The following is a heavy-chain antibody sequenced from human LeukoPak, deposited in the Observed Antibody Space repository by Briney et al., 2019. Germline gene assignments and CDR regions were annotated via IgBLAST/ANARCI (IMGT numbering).Heavy chain of an antibody. CDR1: GGSISSYY. D-gene: IGHD4-23*01. J-gene: IGHJ3*02. CDR2: IYTSGST. CDR3: ARVGGNTLDDAFDI. Sequence: TSETLSHTCTVSGGSISSYYWSWIRQPAGKGLEWIGRIYTSGSTNYNPSLKSRVTTSVDTSKNQFSLKLSSVTAADTAVYYCARVGGNTLDDAFDIWGQGTMVTVSS. V-gene: IGHV4-4*07.